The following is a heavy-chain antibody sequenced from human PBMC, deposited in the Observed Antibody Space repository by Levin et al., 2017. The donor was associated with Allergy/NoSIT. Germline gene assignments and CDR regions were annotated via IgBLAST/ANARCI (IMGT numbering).Heavy chain of an antibody. J-gene: IGHJ3*02. CDR3: ARDSSRVVVAAAERNGAFDI. V-gene: IGHV3-7*01. CDR1: GFSFSTYW. D-gene: IGHD2-21*02. Sequence: PGGSLRLSCEASGFSFSTYWMTWVRQAPGKGLEWVANIRQDGSERYYVESVKGRFAISRDNTRNSLYLQMNSLRVEDTAVYYCARDSSRVVVAAAERNGAFDIWGQGTLVTVSS. CDR2: IRQDGSER.